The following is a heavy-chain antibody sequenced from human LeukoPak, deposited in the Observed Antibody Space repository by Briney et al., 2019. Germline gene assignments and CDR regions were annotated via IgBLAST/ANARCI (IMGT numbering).Heavy chain of an antibody. D-gene: IGHD6-19*01. CDR1: GGSISSYY. J-gene: IGHJ4*02. V-gene: IGHV4-4*07. CDR2: IYSTGST. CDR3: ARGVVVAGLRYYFAS. Sequence: SETLSLTCTVSGGSISSYYWSWIRQPAGKGLEWIGRIYSTGSTKYSPSLESRLTMSLDTSKDQFSLKLTSVTAADTAVYYCARGVVVAGLRYYFASWGQGSLVSVSS.